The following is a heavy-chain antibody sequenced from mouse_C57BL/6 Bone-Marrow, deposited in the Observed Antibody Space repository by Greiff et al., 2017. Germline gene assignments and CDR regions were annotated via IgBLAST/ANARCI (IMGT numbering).Heavy chain of an antibody. CDR2: IYPRSGNT. CDR3: GMVTTMDY. V-gene: IGHV1-81*01. D-gene: IGHD2-2*01. J-gene: IGHJ4*01. Sequence: QVQLQQSGAELARPGASVQLSCKASGYNFTSYGISWVTQRTGQGLEWIGEIYPRSGNTYYNEKFQGKATLNADKSASTAYMELRRLTSEDSAVYFCGMVTTMDYWGQGTSVTVSS. CDR1: GYNFTSYG.